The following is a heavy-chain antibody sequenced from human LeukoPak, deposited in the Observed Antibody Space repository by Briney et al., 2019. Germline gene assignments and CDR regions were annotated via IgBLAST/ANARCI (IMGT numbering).Heavy chain of an antibody. J-gene: IGHJ4*02. CDR2: IRSKAYGGTT. CDR3: SGSSGWYVPPNFDY. CDR1: GFTFGDYA. D-gene: IGHD6-19*01. V-gene: IGHV3-49*04. Sequence: GGSLRLSCTASGFTFGDYAMSWVRQAPGKGLEWVGFIRSKAYGGTTEYAASVKGRFTISRDDSKSIAYLQMNSLKTEDTAAYYCSGSSGWYVPPNFDYWGQGTLVTVSS.